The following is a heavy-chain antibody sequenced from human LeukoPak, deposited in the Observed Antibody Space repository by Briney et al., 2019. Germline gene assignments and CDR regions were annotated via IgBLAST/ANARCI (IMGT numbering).Heavy chain of an antibody. D-gene: IGHD2-15*01. CDR3: AKELARDSWWWYSLGY. Sequence: GGSLRLSCAASGFTFSSYCMHWVRQAPGKGLEWVAVISYDGSNKYYADSAKRRFTISRDNSKNTLYLQMNSLRAEDTAGDYCAKELARDSWWWYSLGYWGQGTLVSVSS. CDR1: GFTFSSYC. J-gene: IGHJ4*02. V-gene: IGHV3-30*18. CDR2: ISYDGSNK.